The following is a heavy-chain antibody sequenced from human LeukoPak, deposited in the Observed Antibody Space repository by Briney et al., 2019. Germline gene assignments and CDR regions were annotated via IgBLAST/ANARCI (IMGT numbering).Heavy chain of an antibody. Sequence: PSETLSLTCTVSGGSISSYYWSWIRQPPGKGLEWIGYIYYSGSTNYNPSLKSRVTISVDTSKNQFSLKLSSVTAADTAVYYCARAVGSSESNWFDPWGQGALVTVSS. J-gene: IGHJ5*02. CDR3: ARAVGSSESNWFDP. D-gene: IGHD1-26*01. CDR2: IYYSGST. CDR1: GGSISSYY. V-gene: IGHV4-59*01.